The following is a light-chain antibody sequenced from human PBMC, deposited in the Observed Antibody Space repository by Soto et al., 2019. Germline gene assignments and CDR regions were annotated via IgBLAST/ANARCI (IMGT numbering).Light chain of an antibody. J-gene: IGKJ5*01. CDR2: DAS. Sequence: EIVLTQSPATLSLSPGERATLSCRASQSVSSYLAWYQQKPGQAPRLLIYDASNRATGIPARFSGSGSGTDFTLTISSLEPEDFAVYYCQRRSNWPPAFGQGTRREIK. CDR1: QSVSSY. V-gene: IGKV3-11*01. CDR3: QRRSNWPPA.